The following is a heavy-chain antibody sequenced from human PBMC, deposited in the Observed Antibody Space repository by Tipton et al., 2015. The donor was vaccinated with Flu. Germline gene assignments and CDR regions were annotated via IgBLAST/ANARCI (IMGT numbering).Heavy chain of an antibody. D-gene: IGHD4-17*01. J-gene: IGHJ4*02. CDR1: GFGFGSYG. V-gene: IGHV3-30*02. CDR2: IRYDGNDK. Sequence: SLRLSCAGSGFGFGSYGMHWVRQAPGGGLEWVTFIRYDGNDKKYADFAMGRFTVSGDNSKNTAYLHVDDLRPEDTALYYCATTLGGSGNYGPPGFYWGPGSLVTVSS. CDR3: ATTLGGSGNYGPPGFY.